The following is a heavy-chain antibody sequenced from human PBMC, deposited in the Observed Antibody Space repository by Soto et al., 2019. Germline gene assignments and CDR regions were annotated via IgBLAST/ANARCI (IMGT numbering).Heavy chain of an antibody. D-gene: IGHD3-3*01. CDR2: INHSGST. CDR1: GGSFSGYY. V-gene: IGHV4-34*01. CDR3: ARTYDFNCDP. Sequence: SETLSLTCAVYGGSFSGYYWSWIRQPPGKGLEWIGEINHSGSTNYNPSLKSRVTISVDTSKNQFSLKLSSVTAADTAVYYCARTYDFNCDPWGQGTLVTVSS. J-gene: IGHJ5*02.